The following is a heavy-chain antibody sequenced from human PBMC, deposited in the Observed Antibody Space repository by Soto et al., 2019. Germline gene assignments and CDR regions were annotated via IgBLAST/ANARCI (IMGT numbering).Heavy chain of an antibody. D-gene: IGHD1-26*01. V-gene: IGHV1-69*01. Sequence: QVQLVQSGAEVKKPGSSVKVSCKASGGTFSSYAISWVRQAPGHGLEWMGGIIPSFGTANYAQKFKGRVTITADESTSTAYMELSSLRSEDTAVYYCARDWEARSPGPVVWGQGTLVTVSS. CDR2: IIPSFGTA. J-gene: IGHJ4*02. CDR3: ARDWEARSPGPVV. CDR1: GGTFSSYA.